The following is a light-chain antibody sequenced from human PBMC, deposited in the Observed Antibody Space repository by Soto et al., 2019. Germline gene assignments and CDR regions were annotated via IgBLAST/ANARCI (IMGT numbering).Light chain of an antibody. J-gene: IGLJ2*01. Sequence: QSVLTQPASVSGSPGQSITISCTGTSSDVGSYNFVSWYQQHPGKAPKLMIYEGGKRPSGVSNRFSGSKSGNTASLTISGLQAEDEADYYCCSYAGPRSVVFGGGTKLTVL. CDR3: CSYAGPRSVV. CDR2: EGG. V-gene: IGLV2-23*01. CDR1: SSDVGSYNF.